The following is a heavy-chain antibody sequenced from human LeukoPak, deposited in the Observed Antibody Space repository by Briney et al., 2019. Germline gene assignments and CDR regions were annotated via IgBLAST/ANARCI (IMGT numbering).Heavy chain of an antibody. Sequence: ASVKVSCKSSGYRFTGYYMHWVRQAPGQGLEWMGWFNPKSGDPIYVQKFQGRVTLTRDTSIDTVYLELSSLKSDDTAVYYCARDPGQDTSNYGGLDFWGQGTLVTVSS. CDR2: FNPKSGDP. CDR3: ARDPGQDTSNYGGLDF. D-gene: IGHD4-11*01. CDR1: GYRFTGYY. J-gene: IGHJ4*02. V-gene: IGHV1-2*02.